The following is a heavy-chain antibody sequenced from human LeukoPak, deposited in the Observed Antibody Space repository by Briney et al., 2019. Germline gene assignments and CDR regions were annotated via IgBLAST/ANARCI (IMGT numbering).Heavy chain of an antibody. J-gene: IGHJ4*02. CDR2: IYYSGST. CDR1: GGSISSYY. Sequence: PSETLSLTCTVSGGSISSYYWSWIRQPPGKGLEWIGYIYYSGSTNYNPSLKSRVTISVDTSKDQFSLKLSSVTAADTAVYYCARHSNWNYVDYWGQGTLVTVSS. D-gene: IGHD1-20*01. CDR3: ARHSNWNYVDY. V-gene: IGHV4-59*08.